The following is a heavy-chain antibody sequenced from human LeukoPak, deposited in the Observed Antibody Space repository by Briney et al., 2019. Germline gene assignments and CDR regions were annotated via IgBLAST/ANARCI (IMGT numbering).Heavy chain of an antibody. V-gene: IGHV4-59*08. D-gene: IGHD2-21*01. CDR3: ARHGFRSFTQPFDY. Sequence: PSETLSLTCTVSGGSIINYYWSWIRQTPGKGLEWIGYIYSSGITDYNPSLKSRVTISLDTSKNQFSLKLTSVTAADTAVYYCARHGFRSFTQPFDYWSQGTLVTVSS. CDR2: IYSSGIT. CDR1: GGSIINYY. J-gene: IGHJ4*02.